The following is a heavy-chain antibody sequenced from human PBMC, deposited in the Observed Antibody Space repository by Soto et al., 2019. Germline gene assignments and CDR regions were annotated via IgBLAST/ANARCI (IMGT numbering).Heavy chain of an antibody. CDR2: IYYSGST. D-gene: IGHD3-22*01. Sequence: SETRSLTGPVSGGSIRSGDYYWSWIRHPRWQGLEWIGYIYYSGSTYYNPSLKSRVTISVDTSKNQFSLKLSSVTAADTAVYYCARGRDSSGYYAYNWFDPWGQGTLVPVSS. CDR1: GGSIRSGDYY. J-gene: IGHJ5*02. V-gene: IGHV4-30-4*01. CDR3: ARGRDSSGYYAYNWFDP.